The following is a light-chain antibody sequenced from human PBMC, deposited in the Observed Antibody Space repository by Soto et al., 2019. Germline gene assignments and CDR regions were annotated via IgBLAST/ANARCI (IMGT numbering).Light chain of an antibody. CDR1: QSISNY. CDR2: AAS. Sequence: DIQMPQSPSSLSPSVGDRVTITCRASQSISNYLNWYQQKPGKAPKLLIYAASSLQSGVPSRFSGSGSGTDFTLPISSLQPEDFATYYCQQSSSTPWTFGQGTKMEIK. J-gene: IGKJ1*01. V-gene: IGKV1-39*01. CDR3: QQSSSTPWT.